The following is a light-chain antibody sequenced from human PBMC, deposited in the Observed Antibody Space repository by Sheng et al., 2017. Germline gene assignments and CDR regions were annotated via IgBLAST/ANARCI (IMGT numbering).Light chain of an antibody. CDR2: TTS. CDR3: QQYDSAPDN. CDR1: QSVTRNY. V-gene: IGKV3-20*01. J-gene: IGKJ2*01. Sequence: EIVLTQSPGTLSLSPGERATLSCRTSQSVTRNYLAWHQQRPGQAPRLLIHTTSTRATGIPDRFSGSGSGTDFTLTISRLEAEDSAVYYCQQYDSAPDNFGQGTKGGDQT.